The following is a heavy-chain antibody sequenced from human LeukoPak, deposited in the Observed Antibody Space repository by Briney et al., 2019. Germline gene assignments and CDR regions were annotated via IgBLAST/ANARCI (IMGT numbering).Heavy chain of an antibody. V-gene: IGHV5-51*01. CDR1: GYSFTDYW. Sequence: GESLKISCKASGYSFTDYWIVWVRQMPGKGLEWMGAIYPGDSDTRYSPCLDGQVNVSADKSVSTTNLQWSSLQASDTAMYYCARPSSLYGGTSEDYWGQGTLVTVYS. CDR3: ARPSSLYGGTSEDY. J-gene: IGHJ4*02. D-gene: IGHD4-23*01. CDR2: IYPGDSDT.